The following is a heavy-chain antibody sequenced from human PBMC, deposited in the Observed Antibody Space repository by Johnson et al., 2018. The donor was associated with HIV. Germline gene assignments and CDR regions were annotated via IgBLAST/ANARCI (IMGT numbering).Heavy chain of an antibody. CDR3: TTGRGQRWLQLGAFDI. V-gene: IGHV3-11*01. J-gene: IGHJ3*02. Sequence: QVQLVESGGGLVKPGGSLRLSCAASGFTFSDYYMSWIRQAPGKGLEWVSYISSSGSTIYYADSVKVRFTISRDNAKNSLYLQMNSLKTEDTAVYYCTTGRGQRWLQLGAFDIWGQGTMVTVSS. D-gene: IGHD5-24*01. CDR2: ISSSGSTI. CDR1: GFTFSDYY.